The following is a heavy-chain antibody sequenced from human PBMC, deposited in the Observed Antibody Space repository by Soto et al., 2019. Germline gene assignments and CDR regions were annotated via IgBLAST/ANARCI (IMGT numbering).Heavy chain of an antibody. J-gene: IGHJ6*03. V-gene: IGHV1-69*02. Sequence: SVKVSCKASGGTFSSYTISWVRQAPGQGLEWMGRIIPILGIANYAQKFQGRVTITADKSTSTAYMELSSLRSEDTAVYYCARKKQWVYYYNWDAGGKGTRATFPS. CDR2: IIPILGIA. CDR3: ARKKQWVYYYNWDA. D-gene: IGHD6-19*01. CDR1: GGTFSSYT.